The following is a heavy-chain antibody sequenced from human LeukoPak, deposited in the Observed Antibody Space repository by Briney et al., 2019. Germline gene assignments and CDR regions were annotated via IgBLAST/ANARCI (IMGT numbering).Heavy chain of an antibody. V-gene: IGHV3-15*07. CDR1: GFTFSSYA. Sequence: GGSLRLSCVASGFTFSSYAMHWVRQAPGKGLEWVGRIRSNSDGGTIDYAAPVKGRFTLSRDDSKTTLYLQMNSLQTEDTAVYYCATDFYDSTWGQGTLVTVSS. J-gene: IGHJ5*02. D-gene: IGHD3-22*01. CDR3: ATDFYDST. CDR2: IRSNSDGGTI.